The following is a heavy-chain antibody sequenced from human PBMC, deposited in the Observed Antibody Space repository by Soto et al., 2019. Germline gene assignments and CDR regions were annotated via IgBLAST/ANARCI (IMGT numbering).Heavy chain of an antibody. V-gene: IGHV1-46*03. CDR2: INPSGGST. J-gene: IGHJ6*03. Sequence: SSVRASCWASGYTFTSHCMHCVQKTPGQGLEWMGIINPSGGSTSYAQKFQGRVTMTSDTCTSTVYMELSSLRSEDTAVYYCAREKSVRGYVYYYYMYVCGKGTTVTVS. CDR1: GYTFTSHC. CDR3: AREKSVRGYVYYYYMYV. D-gene: IGHD3-22*01.